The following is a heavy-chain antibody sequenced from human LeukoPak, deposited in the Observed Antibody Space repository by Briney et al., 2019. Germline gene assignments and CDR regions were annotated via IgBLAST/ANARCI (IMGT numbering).Heavy chain of an antibody. V-gene: IGHV3-15*01. J-gene: IGHJ3*02. Sequence: GGSLRLSCAASGFTFSNAWMSWVRQAPGKGLEWVGRIKSKTDGGTTDYAAPVKGRFTISRDDSKNTLYLQMNSLKTEDTAVYYCTTVYDKRFLEWSDAFDIWGQGTMVTVSS. D-gene: IGHD3-3*01. CDR3: TTVYDKRFLEWSDAFDI. CDR2: IKSKTDGGTT. CDR1: GFTFSNAW.